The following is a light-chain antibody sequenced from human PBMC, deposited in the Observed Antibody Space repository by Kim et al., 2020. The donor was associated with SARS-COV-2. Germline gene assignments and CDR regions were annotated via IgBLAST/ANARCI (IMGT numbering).Light chain of an antibody. CDR3: QKYNSGPYT. CDR1: QGIDNY. J-gene: IGKJ2*01. V-gene: IGKV1-27*01. CDR2: GAS. Sequence: DIQMTQSPSSLSASVGDRVTITCRASQGIDNYLAWYQQKPGKVPKLLIYGASTLQSGVPFRFSGSASGTDFTLTISSLQPEDAATYYCQKYNSGPYTFGQGTSWRS.